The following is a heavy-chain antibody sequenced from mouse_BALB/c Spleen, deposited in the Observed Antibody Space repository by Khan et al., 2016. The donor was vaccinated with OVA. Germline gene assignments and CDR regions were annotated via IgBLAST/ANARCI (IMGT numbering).Heavy chain of an antibody. Sequence: QVQLQQSGAGLVKPGASVKLCCKASGYTFTEYIIHWVKQRSGQGLGWIGWFYPGSGSIKYNEKFKDKAPLPADKSSSTVYIALSRLTSEASAVYFGTRHASYYYGRFKGAMDYWGQGTSVTVSS. CDR2: FYPGSGSI. CDR1: GYTFTEYI. D-gene: IGHD1-1*01. J-gene: IGHJ4*01. V-gene: IGHV1-62-2*01. CDR3: TRHASYYYGRFKGAMDY.